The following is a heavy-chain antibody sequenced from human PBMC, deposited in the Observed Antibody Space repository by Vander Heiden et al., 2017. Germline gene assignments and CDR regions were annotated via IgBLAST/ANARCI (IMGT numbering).Heavy chain of an antibody. Sequence: EVQLVESGGGLVKPGGSLRLSSAASGFTFSTYIMNWVRQAPGKGLEWVSSISSSSSYIYYADSVKGRFTISRDNAQNSLSLQMNSLRAEDTAVYYCARGDRFFDYWGQGTLVTVSS. D-gene: IGHD2-21*02. CDR2: ISSSSSYI. CDR3: ARGDRFFDY. CDR1: GFTFSTYI. V-gene: IGHV3-21*01. J-gene: IGHJ4*02.